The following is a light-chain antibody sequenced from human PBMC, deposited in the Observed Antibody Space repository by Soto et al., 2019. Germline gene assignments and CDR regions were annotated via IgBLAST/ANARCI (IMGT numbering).Light chain of an antibody. CDR2: EVS. J-gene: IGLJ2*01. V-gene: IGLV2-14*01. CDR3: SSYINTITFVV. Sequence: QSALTQPASVSGSPGQPITISCTGTSSDVGANNYVSWYQHHPGKAPKLLIYEVSNRPSGVSSRFSGSKSGNTASLTISGLQAEDEDESDCSSYINTITFVVFGGGTKLTVL. CDR1: SSDVGANNY.